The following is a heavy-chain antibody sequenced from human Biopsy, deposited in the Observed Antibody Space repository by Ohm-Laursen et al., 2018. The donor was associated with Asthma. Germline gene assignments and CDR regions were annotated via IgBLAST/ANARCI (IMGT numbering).Heavy chain of an antibody. CDR2: INSVFGTT. J-gene: IGHJ4*02. V-gene: IGHV1-69*01. CDR1: GGTFNTYV. CDR3: ARKAGSCISRTCYSLDF. Sequence: GSSVKVSCKSLGGTFNTYVIGWVRQAPGQGLEWMGGINSVFGTTTYPQKFQDRVTITADDSTSTVYMELSCLRSEDTAVSYCARKAGSCISRTCYSLDFWGQGTLVTVSS. D-gene: IGHD2-2*01.